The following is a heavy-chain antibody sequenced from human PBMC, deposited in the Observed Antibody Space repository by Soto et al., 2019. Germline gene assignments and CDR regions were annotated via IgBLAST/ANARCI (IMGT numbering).Heavy chain of an antibody. D-gene: IGHD4-4*01. Sequence: GGSLRLSCAASGFTFSSYWMSWVRQAPGKGLEWVANIKQDGSEKYYVDSVKGRFTISRDNAKNSLYLQMYSLRAEDTAVYYCARGVTTTYSVYYYYYMDVWGKGTTVTVSS. CDR3: ARGVTTTYSVYYYYYMDV. J-gene: IGHJ6*03. V-gene: IGHV3-7*01. CDR1: GFTFSSYW. CDR2: IKQDGSEK.